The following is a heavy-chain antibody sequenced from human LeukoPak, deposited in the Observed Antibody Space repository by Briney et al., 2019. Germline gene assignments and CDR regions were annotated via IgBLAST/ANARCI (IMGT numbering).Heavy chain of an antibody. CDR1: GYTFGTYA. CDR3: ARSPNILTAINDY. CDR2: VSAYNGQI. Sequence: GASVKVSCKGSGYTFGTYAISWVRQAPGQGLEWMGWVSAYNGQISYAQKFQGRVTMTTDTSTSTGYMDLKSLRSDDTAVYYCARSPNILTAINDYWGQGTLVTVSS. J-gene: IGHJ4*02. D-gene: IGHD3-9*01. V-gene: IGHV1-18*04.